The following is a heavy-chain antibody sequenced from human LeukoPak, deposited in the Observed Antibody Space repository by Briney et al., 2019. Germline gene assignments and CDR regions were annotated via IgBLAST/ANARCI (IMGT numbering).Heavy chain of an antibody. CDR1: GFTFSNSA. CDR3: AKGIYSSGWSYFDY. CDR2: LSGSGITT. D-gene: IGHD6-19*01. J-gene: IGHJ4*01. Sequence: PGGSLRLSCAASGFTFSNSAMSLVRQARGKGLEVVSTLSGSGITTYYADSVKGRFTISRDNSKNTLYLQMNSLRAEDTAVYYCAKGIYSSGWSYFDYWGHGTLVTVSS. V-gene: IGHV3-23*01.